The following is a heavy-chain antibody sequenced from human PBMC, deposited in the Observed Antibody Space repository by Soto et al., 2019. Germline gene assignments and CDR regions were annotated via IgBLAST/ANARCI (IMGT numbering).Heavy chain of an antibody. D-gene: IGHD6-13*01. V-gene: IGHV3-23*01. CDR2: ISGSGGST. J-gene: IGHJ4*02. CDR1: GFTFSSYA. Sequence: GGSLRLACAASGFTFSSYAMSWVRQAPGKGLEWVSAISGSGGSTYYADSVKGRFTITRDNSKNTLYLQMNSLRAEDTAVYYCAKDRLLYSSSYDYWGQGTLVTVSS. CDR3: AKDRLLYSSSYDY.